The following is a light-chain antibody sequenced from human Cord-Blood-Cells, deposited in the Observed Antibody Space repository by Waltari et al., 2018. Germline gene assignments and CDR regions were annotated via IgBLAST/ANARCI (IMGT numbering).Light chain of an antibody. CDR1: SRDVGSYNL. Sequence: QSALTQPASVSGSPGPSITISCTGTSRDVGSYNLLSWYQQHPGKAPKLMIYEVIKRPSGVSNRFSGSKSGNTASLTISWLQAEDEADYYCVAYAGSSTYVFGTGTKVTVL. V-gene: IGLV2-23*02. CDR2: EVI. CDR3: VAYAGSSTYV. J-gene: IGLJ1*01.